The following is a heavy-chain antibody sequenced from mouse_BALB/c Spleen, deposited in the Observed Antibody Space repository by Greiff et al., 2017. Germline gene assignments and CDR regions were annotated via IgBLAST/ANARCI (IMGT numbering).Heavy chain of an antibody. CDR2: ISYDGSN. CDR1: GYSITSGYY. D-gene: IGHD2-14*01. J-gene: IGHJ2*01. V-gene: IGHV3-6*02. Sequence: EVQRVESGPGLVKPSQSLSLTCSVTGYSITSGYYWNWIRQFPGNKLEWMGYISYDGSNNYNPSLKNRISITRDTSKNQFFLKLNSVTTEDTATYYCARDRYGSYYWGQGTTLTVSS. CDR3: ARDRYGSYY.